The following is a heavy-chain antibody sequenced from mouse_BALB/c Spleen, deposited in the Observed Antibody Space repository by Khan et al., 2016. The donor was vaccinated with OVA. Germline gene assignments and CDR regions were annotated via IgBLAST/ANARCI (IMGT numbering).Heavy chain of an antibody. CDR3: ARQPGYYEGSAMDY. CDR1: GFTFSSYG. D-gene: IGHD2-3*01. V-gene: IGHV5-6*01. CDR2: ISSGGSYT. J-gene: IGHJ4*01. Sequence: EVELVESGGDLVKPGGSLKLSCAASGFTFSSYGMSWVRQTPDKRLEWVAAISSGGSYTYYPDSLKGRFTISRDNAKNTLDLQMSSLKSEDTAMYYCARQPGYYEGSAMDYWGQGTSVTVSS.